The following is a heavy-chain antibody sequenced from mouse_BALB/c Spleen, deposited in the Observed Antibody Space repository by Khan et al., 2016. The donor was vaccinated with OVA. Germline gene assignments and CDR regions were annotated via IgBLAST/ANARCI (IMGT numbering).Heavy chain of an antibody. J-gene: IGHJ4*01. CDR2: ISYSGST. Sequence: EVQLVESGPGLVKPSQSLYITCTVTGYSITSDYAWNWIRQFPGNKLEWMGYISYSGSTNYNPALKSRTSITRDTSKNQFFLQLNSVTTEDTATYYCARDGSRYNYAMDYWGQGTSVTVSS. V-gene: IGHV3-2*02. CDR3: ARDGSRYNYAMDY. CDR1: GYSITSDYA. D-gene: IGHD2-3*01.